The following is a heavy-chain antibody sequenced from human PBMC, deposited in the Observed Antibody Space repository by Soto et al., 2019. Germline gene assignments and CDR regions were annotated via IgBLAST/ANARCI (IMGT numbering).Heavy chain of an antibody. V-gene: IGHV1-18*01. CDR3: ARHTKMVTWDSEY. Sequence: ASVKVSCKTSGYTFTNYGINWVRQAPGQGLEWMGWISTYNGDTNYAQNLQGRVTMTTDTSTSTAYLELRSLRSDDTAIYYCARHTKMVTWDSEYWGQGTLVTVSS. CDR1: GYTFTNYG. CDR2: ISTYNGDT. D-gene: IGHD5-18*01. J-gene: IGHJ4*02.